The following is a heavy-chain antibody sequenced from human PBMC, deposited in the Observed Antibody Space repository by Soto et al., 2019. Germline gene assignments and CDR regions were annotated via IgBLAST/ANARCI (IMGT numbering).Heavy chain of an antibody. CDR2: ISPYSGST. D-gene: IGHD2-15*01. Sequence: GASVKGSCKAAGYTFTVDGSSWVLQAPGQGLEWMGWISPYSGSTNYAQKFQGWVTMTRDTSTSTAYMELRRLRSDDTAVYYCARDLTGSCSGGSCYGWFEPWGQGTLVTVSS. V-gene: IGHV1-18*01. CDR1: GYTFTVDG. CDR3: ARDLTGSCSGGSCYGWFEP. J-gene: IGHJ5*02.